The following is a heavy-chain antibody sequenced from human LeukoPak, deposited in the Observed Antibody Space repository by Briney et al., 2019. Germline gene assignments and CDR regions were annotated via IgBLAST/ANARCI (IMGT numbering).Heavy chain of an antibody. CDR3: ASTRRIYYDSSGYYRGSLPNDAFDI. D-gene: IGHD3-22*01. CDR1: GFTFSSYA. V-gene: IGHV3-23*01. CDR2: ISGSGGST. Sequence: GGSLRLSCAASGFTFSSYAMSWVRQAPGKGLEWVSAISGSGGSTYYADSVKGRFTISRDNSKNTLYLQMNSLRSEDTAMYYCASTRRIYYDSSGYYRGSLPNDAFDIWGQGTMVTVSS. J-gene: IGHJ3*02.